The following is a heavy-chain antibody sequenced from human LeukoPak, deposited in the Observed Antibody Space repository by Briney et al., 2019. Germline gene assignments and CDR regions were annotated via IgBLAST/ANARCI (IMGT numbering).Heavy chain of an antibody. CDR3: ARIGGSYAAKGWFDP. Sequence: ASVNVSCKASGYTFTGYYMHWVRQAPGQGLEWMGWINPNSGGTNYAQKFQGRVTMTRDTSIRTAYMELSRLRSDDTAVYYCARIGGSYAAKGWFDPWGQGTLVTVSS. CDR1: GYTFTGYY. CDR2: INPNSGGT. V-gene: IGHV1-2*02. D-gene: IGHD1-26*01. J-gene: IGHJ5*02.